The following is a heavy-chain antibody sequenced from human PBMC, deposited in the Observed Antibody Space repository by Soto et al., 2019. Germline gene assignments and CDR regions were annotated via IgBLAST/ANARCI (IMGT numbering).Heavy chain of an antibody. J-gene: IGHJ6*02. Sequence: ASVKVSCKASGYTFTTSGISWVRQAPGQGLEWMGWINTDNSKTYYAPKLQGRVTMTTDTSTSTAYLDLRSLKSDDTAVYYCARGITFGGVLNGMDVWGQGPTVTVSS. CDR1: GYTFTTSG. CDR3: ARGITFGGVLNGMDV. V-gene: IGHV1-18*01. CDR2: INTDNSKT. D-gene: IGHD3-16*01.